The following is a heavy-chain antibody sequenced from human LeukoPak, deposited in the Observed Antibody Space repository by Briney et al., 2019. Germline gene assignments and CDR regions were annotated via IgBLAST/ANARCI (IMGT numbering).Heavy chain of an antibody. V-gene: IGHV1-2*02. CDR1: AYTFTAYY. CDR3: ARRLSTWSEGWFDP. D-gene: IGHD6-13*01. Sequence: GPSVKVSCKASAYTFTAYYIHWVRQAPGQGREWMGWINPNSGDTSYAQKFQGRVTMTRDTSITTAYMDLTSLTSDDTAVYYCARRLSTWSEGWFDPWGQGTLVTVSS. CDR2: INPNSGDT. J-gene: IGHJ5*02.